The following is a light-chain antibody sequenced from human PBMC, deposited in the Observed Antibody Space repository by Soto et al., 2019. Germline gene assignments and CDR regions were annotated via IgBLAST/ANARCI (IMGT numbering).Light chain of an antibody. J-gene: IGKJ5*01. V-gene: IGKV2-28*01. CDR1: QNIDMY. Sequence: MTQSPSSLSASVGDTVTISCRASQNIDMYLNWYQQKPGQSPQLLIYFGSDRASGVPDRFSGSGSGTDFTLRISRVEAEDIGVYYCMQPLQSPRTFGQGTRLEIK. CDR3: MQPLQSPRT. CDR2: FGS.